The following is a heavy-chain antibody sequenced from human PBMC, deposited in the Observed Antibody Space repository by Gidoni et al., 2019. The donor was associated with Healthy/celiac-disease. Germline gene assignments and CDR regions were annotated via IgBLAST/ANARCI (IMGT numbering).Heavy chain of an antibody. D-gene: IGHD4-17*01. J-gene: IGHJ6*02. V-gene: IGHV3-11*01. CDR3: ARDTVTSAYYYYGMDV. CDR2: IRSSGSTI. Sequence: QVQLVESGGGLVKPGGSLSLSCAASGFPFSDHYMSWIRQAPGKGREWVSYIRSSGSTIYYADSVKGRFTISRDNAKNSLYLQMNSLRAEDTAVYYCARDTVTSAYYYYGMDVWGQGTTVTVSS. CDR1: GFPFSDHY.